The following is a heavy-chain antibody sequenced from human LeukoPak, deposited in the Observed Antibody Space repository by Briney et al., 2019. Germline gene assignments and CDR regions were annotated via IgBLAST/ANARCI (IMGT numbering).Heavy chain of an antibody. CDR3: ARAKEGGYYGSGSYSYYMDV. Sequence: GGSLRLSCAASGFTFSSYAMSWVRQAPGKGLEWVSAISGSGGSTYYADSVEGRFTISRDNAKNSLYLQMNSLRAGDTAVYYCARAKEGGYYGSGSYSYYMDVWGKGTTVTISS. V-gene: IGHV3-23*01. J-gene: IGHJ6*03. CDR1: GFTFSSYA. CDR2: ISGSGGST. D-gene: IGHD3-10*01.